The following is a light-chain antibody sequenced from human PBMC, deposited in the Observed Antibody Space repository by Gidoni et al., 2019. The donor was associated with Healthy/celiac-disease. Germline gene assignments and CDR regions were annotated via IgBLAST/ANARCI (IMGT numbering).Light chain of an antibody. CDR1: SSDVGSYNL. J-gene: IGLJ2*01. CDR2: EVS. V-gene: IGLV2-23*02. CDR3: CSYAGSSTMV. Sequence: SALPQPASVSGSPGQSITISCTGTSSDVGSYNLVSWYQQHPGNAPKLMIYEVSKRPSGVSNRFSGSKSGNTASLTISGRQAEDEADYYCCSYAGSSTMVFGGGTKLTVL.